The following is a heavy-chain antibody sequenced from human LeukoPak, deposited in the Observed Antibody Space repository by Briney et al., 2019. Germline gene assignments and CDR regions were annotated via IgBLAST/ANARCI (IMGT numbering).Heavy chain of an antibody. D-gene: IGHD2-2*01. CDR2: IYYSGST. Sequence: SETLSLTCTVSGGSISSYYWSWIRQPPGKGLEWIGYIYYSGSTNYNPSLKSRVTISVDTSKNQFSLKLSSVTAADTAVYYCARGNGWVCSSTSCYNWFGPWGQGTLVTVSS. CDR1: GGSISSYY. CDR3: ARGNGWVCSSTSCYNWFGP. J-gene: IGHJ5*02. V-gene: IGHV4-59*01.